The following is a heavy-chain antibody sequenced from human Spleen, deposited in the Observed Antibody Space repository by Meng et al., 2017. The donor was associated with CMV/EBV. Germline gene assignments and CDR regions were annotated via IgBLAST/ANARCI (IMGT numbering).Heavy chain of an antibody. CDR2: IYPPDSNT. V-gene: IGHV5-51*01. CDR1: GYSFATYW. D-gene: IGHD3-3*01. J-gene: IGHJ2*01. CDR3: ARLRNDFWSGYHYWYFDH. Sequence: GESLKISCEGFGYSFATYWIGWVRQMPGKGLEWMGVIYPPDSNTKYSPSFQGHVTFSVDKSINTAYLQWSSLKASHTAMYYCARLRNDFWSGYHYWYFDHWGRGTLVTVSS.